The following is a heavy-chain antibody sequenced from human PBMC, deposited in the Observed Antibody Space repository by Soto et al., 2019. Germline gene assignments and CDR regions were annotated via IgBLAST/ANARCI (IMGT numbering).Heavy chain of an antibody. D-gene: IGHD6-19*01. J-gene: IGHJ5*02. CDR1: GGSVSSGSYY. Sequence: PSETLSLTCTVSGGSVSSGSYYWSWIRQPPGKGLEWIGYIYYSGSTNYNPSLKSRVTISVDTSKNQFSLKLSSVTAADTAVYYGARKWLVLSWSDPWGQGTLVTVSS. V-gene: IGHV4-61*01. CDR3: ARKWLVLSWSDP. CDR2: IYYSGST.